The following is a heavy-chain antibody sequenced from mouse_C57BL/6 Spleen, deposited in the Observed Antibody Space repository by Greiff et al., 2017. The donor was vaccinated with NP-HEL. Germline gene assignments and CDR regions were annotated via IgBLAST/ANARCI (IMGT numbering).Heavy chain of an antibody. CDR1: GYTFTSYG. V-gene: IGHV1-81*01. D-gene: IGHD2-4*01. CDR2: IYPRSGNT. CDR3: AREGDDYDAGDMDY. J-gene: IGHJ4*01. Sequence: QVQLQQSGAELARPGASVKLSCKASGYTFTSYGISWVKQRTGQGLEWIGEIYPRSGNTYYNEKFKGKATLTADKSSSTAYMELRSLTSEDSAVYFCAREGDDYDAGDMDYWGQGTSVTVSS.